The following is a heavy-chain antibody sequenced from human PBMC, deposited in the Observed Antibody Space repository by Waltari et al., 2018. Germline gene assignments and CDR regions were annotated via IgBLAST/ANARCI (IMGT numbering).Heavy chain of an antibody. Sequence: ESGPALVKPTQTLTLTCTFSGFSLSTSGMCVTWIRQPPGKGLEWIGEINHSGSTNYNPSLKSRVTISVDTSKNQFSLKLSSVTAADTAVYYCASTRARRKYYYYMDVWGKGTTVTVSS. CDR1: GFSLSTSGM. J-gene: IGHJ6*03. D-gene: IGHD3-3*01. V-gene: IGHV4-39*07. CDR3: ASTRARRKYYYYMDV. CDR2: INHSGST.